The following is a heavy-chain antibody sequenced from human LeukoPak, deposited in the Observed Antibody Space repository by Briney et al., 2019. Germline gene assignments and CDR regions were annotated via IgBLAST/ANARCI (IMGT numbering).Heavy chain of an antibody. CDR3: ARVAIVGVFDY. CDR2: IYHSGST. D-gene: IGHD2-21*01. CDR1: GGSISSGGYS. V-gene: IGHV4-30-2*01. Sequence: PSETLSLACAVSGGSISSGGYSCSWIRQPPGKGLEWIGYIYHSGSTYYNPSLKSRVTISVDRSKNQFSLKLSSVTAADTAVYYCARVAIVGVFDYWGQGTLVTVSS. J-gene: IGHJ4*02.